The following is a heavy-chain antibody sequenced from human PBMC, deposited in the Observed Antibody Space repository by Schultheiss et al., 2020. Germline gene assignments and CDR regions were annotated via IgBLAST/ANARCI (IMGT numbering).Heavy chain of an antibody. Sequence: SETLSLTCSVSGGSVNSGLFSWNWVRQAPGKRFEWIGYIYYSGSTNYNPSLESRVTMLVDTSKNQFSLKLSSVTAADTAVYYCARWAIFYGMDVWGQGTTVTVSS. J-gene: IGHJ6*02. CDR3: ARWAIFYGMDV. V-gene: IGHV4-61*01. CDR2: IYYSGST. CDR1: GGSVNSGLFS. D-gene: IGHD3-9*01.